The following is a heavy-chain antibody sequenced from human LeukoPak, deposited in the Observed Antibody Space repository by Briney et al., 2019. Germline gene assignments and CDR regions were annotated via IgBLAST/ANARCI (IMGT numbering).Heavy chain of an antibody. CDR1: GGSISSSSYY. V-gene: IGHV4-39*01. Sequence: SETLSLTCTVSGGSISSSSYYWGWIRQPPGKGLEWIGSIYYSGSTYYNPSLKSRVTISVDTSKNQFSLKLSSVTAADTAVYYCARRKAVAAWYFDYWGQGTLVAVSS. CDR3: ARRKAVAAWYFDY. J-gene: IGHJ4*02. D-gene: IGHD6-19*01. CDR2: IYYSGST.